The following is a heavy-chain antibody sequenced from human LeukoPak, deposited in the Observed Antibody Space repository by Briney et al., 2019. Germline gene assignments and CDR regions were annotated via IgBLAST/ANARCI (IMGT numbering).Heavy chain of an antibody. Sequence: PSETLSLTCTVSGGSISSISYYWGWIRQPPGKGLEWIGSMYHNGSTYYNPSLKSRVAISVDTSKNQFSLKLTSVTAADTAVYYCARHPSGRMWLQQGGWFDPWGQGTLVTVSS. CDR3: ARHPSGRMWLQQGGWFDP. D-gene: IGHD5-24*01. CDR2: MYHNGST. J-gene: IGHJ5*02. V-gene: IGHV4-39*01. CDR1: GGSISSISYY.